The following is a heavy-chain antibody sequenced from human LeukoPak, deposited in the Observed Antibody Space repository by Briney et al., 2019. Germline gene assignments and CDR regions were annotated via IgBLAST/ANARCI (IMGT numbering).Heavy chain of an antibody. CDR1: GGSVSSGSYY. J-gene: IGHJ4*02. V-gene: IGHV4-61*01. CDR2: IYYSGST. CDR3: ASEAMYSYGNNFDY. D-gene: IGHD5-18*01. Sequence: SETLSLTCTVSGGSVSSGSYYWSWIRQPPGKGLEWIGYIYYSGSTNYNPSLKSRVIISVDTSKNQFSLRLSSVTAADTAVYHCASEAMYSYGNNFDYWGRGTLVTVSS.